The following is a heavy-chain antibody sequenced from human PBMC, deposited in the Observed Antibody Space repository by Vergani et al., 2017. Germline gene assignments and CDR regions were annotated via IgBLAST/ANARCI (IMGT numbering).Heavy chain of an antibody. D-gene: IGHD1-26*01. CDR3: ARDVKVGATLFDY. CDR1: GFTFSSYG. CDR2: ISSSSSYI. V-gene: IGHV3-21*01. Sequence: VQLVESGGGVVQPGRSLRLSCAASGFTFSSYGMHWVRQAPGKGLEWVSSISSSSSYIYYADSVKGRFTISRDNAKNSLYLQMNSLRDEDTAVYYCARDVKVGATLFDYWGQGTLVTVSS. J-gene: IGHJ4*02.